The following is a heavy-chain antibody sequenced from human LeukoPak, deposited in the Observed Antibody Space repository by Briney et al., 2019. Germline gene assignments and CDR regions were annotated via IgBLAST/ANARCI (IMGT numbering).Heavy chain of an antibody. CDR2: INPNSGGT. D-gene: IGHD2-15*01. Sequence: GASVKVSCKASGYTFTGYYTHWVRQAPGQGLEWMGWINPNSGGTNYAQKFQGWVTMTRDTSISTAYMELSRLRSDDTAVYYCARDPVAIYCSGGSCYSGARWFDPWGQGTLVTVSS. J-gene: IGHJ5*02. CDR1: GYTFTGYY. V-gene: IGHV1-2*04. CDR3: ARDPVAIYCSGGSCYSGARWFDP.